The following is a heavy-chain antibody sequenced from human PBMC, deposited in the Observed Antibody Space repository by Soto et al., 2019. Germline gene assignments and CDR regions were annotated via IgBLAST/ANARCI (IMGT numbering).Heavy chain of an antibody. CDR2: ISGSGGTT. D-gene: IGHD6-19*01. Sequence: EMHLLESGGGVVQPGGSLRLSCAASGFSFSTYAMSWVRQAPGKGLELVSAISGSGGTTYYADSVKGRFTISRDNSQNTLYLQMSSLRAEDTALYDCAKEPVAQASGWYADYWGQVTLVTVSS. CDR1: GFSFSTYA. CDR3: AKEPVAQASGWYADY. J-gene: IGHJ4*02. V-gene: IGHV3-23*01.